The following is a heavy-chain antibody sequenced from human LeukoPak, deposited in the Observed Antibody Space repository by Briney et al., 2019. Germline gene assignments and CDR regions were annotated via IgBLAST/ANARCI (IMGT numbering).Heavy chain of an antibody. V-gene: IGHV3-23*01. CDR3: AKAPRGGCSSTSCLSRFDY. D-gene: IGHD2-2*01. CDR1: GFIFRNYG. J-gene: IGHJ4*02. CDR2: VSPNGETA. Sequence: PGGSLRLSCAASGFIFRNYGMNWVRQPPGKGLEWVSGVSPNGETAYYADSVKGRFTISRDNSKNTVYLQVRSLRAEDTAVYYCAKAPRGGCSSTSCLSRFDYWGQGTLVTVSS.